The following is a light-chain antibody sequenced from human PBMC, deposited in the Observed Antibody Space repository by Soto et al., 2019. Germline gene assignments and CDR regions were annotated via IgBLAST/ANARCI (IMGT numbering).Light chain of an antibody. J-gene: IGKJ5*01. CDR1: QGINSY. Sequence: DIQLTQSPSFLSASVGDRVTITCRAGQGINSYLAWYQQKPGKAPKLLIYAASTLQSGVPSRFSGSGSGTEFTLTISSLQPEDFATYSCQQLNSYPRITFGQGTRLEIK. V-gene: IGKV1-9*01. CDR2: AAS. CDR3: QQLNSYPRIT.